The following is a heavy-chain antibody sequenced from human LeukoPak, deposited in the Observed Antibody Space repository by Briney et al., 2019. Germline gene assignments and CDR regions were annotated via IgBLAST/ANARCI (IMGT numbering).Heavy chain of an antibody. Sequence: GSLRLSCAASGFTFSSYSMNWVRQAPGKGLEWVSSISSSSSYIYYADSVKGRSTISRDNAKNSLYLQMNSLRAEDTAVYYCARDRVAYYGMDVWGQGTTVTVSS. CDR1: GFTFSSYS. CDR3: ARDRVAYYGMDV. D-gene: IGHD5-12*01. CDR2: ISSSSSYI. J-gene: IGHJ6*02. V-gene: IGHV3-21*01.